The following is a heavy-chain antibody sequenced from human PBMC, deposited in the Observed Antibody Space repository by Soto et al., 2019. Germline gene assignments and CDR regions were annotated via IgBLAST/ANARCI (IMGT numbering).Heavy chain of an antibody. CDR3: ARELADLHCSRTSGKAIYGMDV. V-gene: IGHV3-33*01. CDR2: IWYDGSSK. D-gene: IGHD2-2*01. J-gene: IGHJ6*02. CDR1: GFTFMSCG. Sequence: WGSPVLSCVASGFTFMSCGLHEARQAPGRGLDWLAVIWYDGSSKYYADSVKGRFTISRDNSKNTLYLQMSSLRAEDTAAYYWARELADLHCSRTSGKAIYGMDVWGQGTPVTASS.